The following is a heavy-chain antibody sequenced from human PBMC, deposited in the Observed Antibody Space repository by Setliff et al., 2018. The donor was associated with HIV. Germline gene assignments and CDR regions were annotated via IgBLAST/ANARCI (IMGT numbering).Heavy chain of an antibody. CDR3: ARCGGDCYTIDF. CDR2: ICHRGST. V-gene: IGHV4-59*01. J-gene: IGHJ4*02. D-gene: IGHD2-21*02. Sequence: KPSETLSLTCTVSDGSISNYCWSWIRQPPGKGLEWIGYICHRGSTNYNPSLKSRVIISGDTSKNQFSLKLSSVTAADTAVYYCARCGGDCYTIDFWGQGTLVTSPQ. CDR1: DGSISNYC.